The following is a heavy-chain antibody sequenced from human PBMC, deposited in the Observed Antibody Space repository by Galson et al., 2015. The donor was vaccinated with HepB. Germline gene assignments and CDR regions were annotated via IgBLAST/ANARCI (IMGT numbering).Heavy chain of an antibody. J-gene: IGHJ4*02. V-gene: IGHV1-69*04. CDR2: IMTMVGVP. Sequence: SVKVSCEASGGTFTSYALSWVRQAPGQGLEWVGRIMTMVGVPKYAQNFQGRVTITADNSKSTPYMEMSSLRSEDTAVYYCAREQTYYFDLWGQGTLVTVSS. CDR1: GGTFTSYA. CDR3: AREQTYYFDL.